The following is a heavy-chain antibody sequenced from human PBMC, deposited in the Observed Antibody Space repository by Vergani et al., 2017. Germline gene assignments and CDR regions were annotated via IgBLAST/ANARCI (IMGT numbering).Heavy chain of an antibody. Sequence: QVQLVQSGAEVKKPGSSVKVSCKASGGTFISCAISWVRQAPGQGLEWMGGIIPIFGTANYAQKFQGRVTMTADESTSTAYMELSSLRSEDTAVYYCARARTTVTASCFDYWGQGTLVTVSS. D-gene: IGHD4-17*01. CDR3: ARARTTVTASCFDY. CDR2: IIPIFGTA. V-gene: IGHV1-69*01. J-gene: IGHJ4*02. CDR1: GGTFISCA.